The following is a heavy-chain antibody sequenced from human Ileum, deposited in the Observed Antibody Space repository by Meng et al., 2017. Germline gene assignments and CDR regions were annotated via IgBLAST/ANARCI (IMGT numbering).Heavy chain of an antibody. CDR3: ARHGHFTPDKYYFDS. CDR2: VYFTGYT. Sequence: QVQLQVSGPGLLKPSETLSLRCPVSGGSISRGEYCWGWIRQPPGKGLEWIGSVYFTGYTYYSPSLMSRVTISVETSKNQFSLRLTSVTAADTGLYLCARHGHFTPDKYYFDSWGQGTLVTVSS. J-gene: IGHJ4*03. V-gene: IGHV4-39*01. D-gene: IGHD3-3*02. CDR1: GGSISRGEYC.